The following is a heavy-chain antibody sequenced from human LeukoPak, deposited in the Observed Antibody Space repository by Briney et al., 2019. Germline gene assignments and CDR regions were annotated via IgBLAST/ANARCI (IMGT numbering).Heavy chain of an antibody. J-gene: IGHJ3*02. Sequence: GASVKVSRKASGYTFTSYGISWVRQAPGQGLEWMGWISAYNGNTNYAQKLQGRVTTTTDTSTSTAYMELRSLRSDDTAVYYCARDPGDYYDSTGAFDIWGQGTMVTVSS. V-gene: IGHV1-18*01. CDR3: ARDPGDYYDSTGAFDI. CDR2: ISAYNGNT. CDR1: GYTFTSYG. D-gene: IGHD3-22*01.